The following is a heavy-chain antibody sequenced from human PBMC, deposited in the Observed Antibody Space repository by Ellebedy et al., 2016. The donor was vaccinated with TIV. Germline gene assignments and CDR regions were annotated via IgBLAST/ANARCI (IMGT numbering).Heavy chain of an antibody. Sequence: PGGSLRLSCAASGFTFSAYGMHWVRQAPGKGLEWVAVVSYAGNNKYYADSVKGRFTISRDNSKNTLYLQMNSLRAEDTAVYYCAKGPGYSSGWYEVYFDYWGQGTLVTVSS. J-gene: IGHJ4*02. D-gene: IGHD6-19*01. CDR3: AKGPGYSSGWYEVYFDY. CDR1: GFTFSAYG. CDR2: VSYAGNNK. V-gene: IGHV3-30*18.